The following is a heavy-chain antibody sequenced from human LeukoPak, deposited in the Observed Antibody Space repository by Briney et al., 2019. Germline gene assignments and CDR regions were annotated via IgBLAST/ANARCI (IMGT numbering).Heavy chain of an antibody. V-gene: IGHV3-30*03. CDR3: ARDLWMTGTTSPFDY. D-gene: IGHD1-7*01. J-gene: IGHJ4*02. CDR1: GFTFSSYG. Sequence: PGGSLRLSCAASGFTFSSYGMPWVRQAPGKGLEWVAVISYDGSNKYYADSVKGRFTISRDKHSLYLQMNSLRVEDTAVYYCARDLWMTGTTSPFDYWGQGTLITVSS. CDR2: ISYDGSNK.